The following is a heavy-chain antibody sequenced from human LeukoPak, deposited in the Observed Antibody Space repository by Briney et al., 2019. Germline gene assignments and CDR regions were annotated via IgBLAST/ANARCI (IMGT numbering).Heavy chain of an antibody. V-gene: IGHV3-30-3*01. J-gene: IGHJ5*02. CDR1: GFTFSSYA. CDR2: ISYDGSNK. Sequence: PGGSLRLSCAASGFTFSSYAMHWVRQAPGKGLEWVAVISYDGSNKYYADSVKGRFTISRDNSKNTLYLQMNSLRAEDTAVYYCARVVRGVISSWFDPWGQGTLVTVSS. CDR3: ARVVRGVISSWFDP. D-gene: IGHD3-10*01.